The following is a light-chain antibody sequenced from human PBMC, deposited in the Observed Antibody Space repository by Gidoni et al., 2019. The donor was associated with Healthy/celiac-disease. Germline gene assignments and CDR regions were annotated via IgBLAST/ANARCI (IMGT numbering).Light chain of an antibody. V-gene: IGKV1-27*01. Sequence: DIQMTQSPSSLSASVGDRVTITCQASQGISNYLAWYQQKPGKVPKLLIYAASTLQSGVPSRFSGSGSGTDFTLTISSLQPEDVATYYCQKYNSAPLTWTFGQGTKVEIK. CDR1: QGISNY. CDR2: AAS. CDR3: QKYNSAPLTWT. J-gene: IGKJ1*01.